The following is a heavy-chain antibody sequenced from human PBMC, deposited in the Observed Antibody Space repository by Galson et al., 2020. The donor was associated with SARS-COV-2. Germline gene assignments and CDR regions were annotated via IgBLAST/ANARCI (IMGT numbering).Heavy chain of an antibody. J-gene: IGHJ4*02. V-gene: IGHV5-51*01. D-gene: IGHD2-2*01. Sequence: KIGESLKISCQASGFSFGKYWIGWVRQTPGKGLEWMGIIYPGDSDTRYSPSNEGRVTMSADTSINTVFLQWQSLNISDTGIYFCARTDTAMVKLFDYWGQGTLATVSS. CDR2: IYPGDSDT. CDR3: ARTDTAMVKLFDY. CDR1: GFSFGKYW.